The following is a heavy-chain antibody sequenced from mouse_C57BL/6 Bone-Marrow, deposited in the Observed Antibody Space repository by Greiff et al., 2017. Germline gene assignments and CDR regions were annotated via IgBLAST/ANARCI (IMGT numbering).Heavy chain of an antibody. CDR2: ISDGGSYT. Sequence: EVKLVESGGGLVKPGGSLKLSCAGSGFTFSSYAMSWVRQTPEKRLEWVATISDGGSYTYYPDNVKGRFTISRDNAKNNLYLQMSHLKAEDTAMYYCARGIYYWYFDVWGTGTTVTVSS. D-gene: IGHD1-1*01. J-gene: IGHJ1*03. CDR3: ARGIYYWYFDV. CDR1: GFTFSSYA. V-gene: IGHV5-4*03.